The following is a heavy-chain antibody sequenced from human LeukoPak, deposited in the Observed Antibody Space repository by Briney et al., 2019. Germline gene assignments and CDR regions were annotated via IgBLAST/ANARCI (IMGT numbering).Heavy chain of an antibody. CDR3: ARDYAPHYFDY. CDR1: GGSISSSNW. V-gene: IGHV4-4*02. D-gene: IGHD3-16*01. J-gene: IGHJ4*02. CDR2: IYHSGST. Sequence: SETLSLTCAVSGGSISSSNWWSWVRQPPGKGLEWIGEIYHSGSTNYNPSLKSRVTVSVDTSKNQFSLKLSSVTAADTAVYYCARDYAPHYFDYWGQGTLVTVSS.